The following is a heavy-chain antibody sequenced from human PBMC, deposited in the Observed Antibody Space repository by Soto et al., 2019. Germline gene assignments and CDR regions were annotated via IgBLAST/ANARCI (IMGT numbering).Heavy chain of an antibody. CDR3: ARDYSNYPSYYYYGMDV. CDR2: IIPIFGTA. D-gene: IGHD4-4*01. J-gene: IGHJ6*02. V-gene: IGHV1-69*13. CDR1: GGTFSSYA. Sequence: SVAVSCTASGGTFSSYAISWVRQAPGQGLEWMGGIIPIFGTANYAQKFQGRVTITADESTSTAYMELSSLRSEDTAVYYCARDYSNYPSYYYYGMDVWGQGTTVTVSS.